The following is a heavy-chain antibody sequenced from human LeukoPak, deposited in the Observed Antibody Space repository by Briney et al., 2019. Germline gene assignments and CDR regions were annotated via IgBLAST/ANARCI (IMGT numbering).Heavy chain of an antibody. CDR3: ASGAVVVRGVREDWFDP. J-gene: IGHJ5*02. V-gene: IGHV1-69*13. CDR2: IIPIFGTA. CDR1: GGTFSSYA. D-gene: IGHD3-10*01. Sequence: ASVKVSCKASGGTFSSYAISWVRQAPGQGLEWIGGIIPIFGTANYAQKFQGRVTITADESTSTAYMELSSLRSEDTAVYYCASGAVVVRGVREDWFDPWGQGTLVTVSS.